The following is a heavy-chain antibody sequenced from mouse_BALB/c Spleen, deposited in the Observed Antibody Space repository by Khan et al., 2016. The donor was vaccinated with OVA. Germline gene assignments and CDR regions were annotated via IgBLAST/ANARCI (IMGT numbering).Heavy chain of an antibody. J-gene: IGHJ3*01. V-gene: IGHV1-74*01. D-gene: IGHD1-1*01. CDR3: ARHEYGGFTY. CDR1: GYTFTNYW. Sequence: QVQLKESGPDLVRPGASVKMSCKASGYTFTNYWIHWVKQRPGQGLEWIGMIDPSNGETILNKKFNDKATLNVDKSSNTAYMQLSSLTSENSAVXTCARHEYGGFTYWGQGTLLTVSA. CDR2: IDPSNGET.